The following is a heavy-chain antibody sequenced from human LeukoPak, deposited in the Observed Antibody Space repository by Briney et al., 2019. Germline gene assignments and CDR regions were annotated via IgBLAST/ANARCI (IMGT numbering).Heavy chain of an antibody. J-gene: IGHJ4*02. Sequence: GGSLRLSCADSGSTVSSNYMSWVRQAPGKGLEWVANIKQDGSEKYYVDSVKGRFTISRDNAKNSLYLQMNSLRAEDTAVYYWARGLAAAAVYWGQGTLVTVSS. D-gene: IGHD6-13*01. CDR3: ARGLAAAAVY. CDR1: GSTVSSNY. CDR2: IKQDGSEK. V-gene: IGHV3-7*01.